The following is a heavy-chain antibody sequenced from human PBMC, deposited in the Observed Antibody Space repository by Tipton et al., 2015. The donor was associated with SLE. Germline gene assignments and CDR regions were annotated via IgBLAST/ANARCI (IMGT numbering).Heavy chain of an antibody. CDR2: VFISGTT. CDR3: THSTDYYYMDV. J-gene: IGHJ6*03. Sequence: TLSLTCTVSGGSFSNYYWNWIRQTPGKGLEWIGYVFISGTTNYNPSLQSRVAISVDTSKNQFSLKLTSVTPADTAVYYCTHSTDYYYMDVWGEGTTVTVSS. V-gene: IGHV4-59*12. D-gene: IGHD5-18*01. CDR1: GGSFSNYY.